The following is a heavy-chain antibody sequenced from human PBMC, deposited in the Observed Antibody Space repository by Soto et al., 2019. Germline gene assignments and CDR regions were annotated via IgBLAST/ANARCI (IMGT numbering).Heavy chain of an antibody. CDR3: ARDITIFGVARRGAFDI. Sequence: TLCLTCTVSGGSISSGGYYWSWIRQHPGKGLEWIGYIYYSGSTYYNPSLKSRVTISVDTPKNQFSLKLSSVTAADTAVYYCARDITIFGVARRGAFDIWGQGTMVTVS. CDR2: IYYSGST. CDR1: GGSISSGGYY. V-gene: IGHV4-31*03. J-gene: IGHJ3*02. D-gene: IGHD3-3*01.